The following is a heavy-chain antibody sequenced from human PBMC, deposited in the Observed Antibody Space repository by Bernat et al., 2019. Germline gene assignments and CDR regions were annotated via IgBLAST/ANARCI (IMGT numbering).Heavy chain of an antibody. V-gene: IGHV3-21*01. CDR3: ARVWKGYYYDSSGYYPRHFDY. Sequence: EVQLVESGGGLVKPGGSLRLSCAASGFTFSSYSMNWVRQAPGKGLEWFSSISSSSSYIYYADSGKGRFTISRDNAKNSLYLQMNSLRAEDTAVYYCARVWKGYYYDSSGYYPRHFDYWGQGTLVTVSS. CDR2: ISSSSSYI. J-gene: IGHJ4*02. D-gene: IGHD3-22*01. CDR1: GFTFSSYS.